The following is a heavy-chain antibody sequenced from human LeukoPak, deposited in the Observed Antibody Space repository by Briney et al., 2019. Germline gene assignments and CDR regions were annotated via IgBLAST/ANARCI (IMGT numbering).Heavy chain of an antibody. CDR2: IRSSGRDI. J-gene: IGHJ1*01. V-gene: IGHV3-21*01. CDR3: ARGPGIAVAPLQH. Sequence: GGSLRLSCEVSGFTLSSYSMSWVRLAPGKGLEWVSSIRSSGRDIYYADSARGRFTIARDDAKNSLYLQMNSLRAEDTAVYYCARGPGIAVAPLQHWGQGTLVTVSS. CDR1: GFTLSSYS. D-gene: IGHD6-19*01.